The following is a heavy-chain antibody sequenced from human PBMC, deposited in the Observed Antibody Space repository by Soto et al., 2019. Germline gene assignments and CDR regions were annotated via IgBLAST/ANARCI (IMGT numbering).Heavy chain of an antibody. CDR2: INPSGGST. CDR1: GYTFTSYY. Sequence: GASVKVSCKASGYTFTSYYMHWVRQAPGQGLEWMGIINPSGGSTSYAQKFQGRVTMTRDTSTSTVYMELSSLRSEDTAVYYCAISSITMVRGVIKPYYGMDVWGQGTTVTVSS. J-gene: IGHJ6*02. CDR3: AISSITMVRGVIKPYYGMDV. D-gene: IGHD3-10*01. V-gene: IGHV1-46*01.